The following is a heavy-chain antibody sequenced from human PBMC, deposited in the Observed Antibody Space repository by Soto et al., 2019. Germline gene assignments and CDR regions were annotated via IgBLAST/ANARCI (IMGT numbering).Heavy chain of an antibody. J-gene: IGHJ4*02. Sequence: EVQLVESGGGLVQPGGSLRLSCAASGFTFSRYWMHWVGQAPGKGLVWVSHINSDGSDTSYADSVKGRFTISRDNAKNTLYLQMDSLRADDTATYYCVRDDFGLGIDYWGLGTLVTVSS. V-gene: IGHV3-74*03. CDR1: GFTFSRYW. CDR2: INSDGSDT. CDR3: VRDDFGLGIDY. D-gene: IGHD1-26*01.